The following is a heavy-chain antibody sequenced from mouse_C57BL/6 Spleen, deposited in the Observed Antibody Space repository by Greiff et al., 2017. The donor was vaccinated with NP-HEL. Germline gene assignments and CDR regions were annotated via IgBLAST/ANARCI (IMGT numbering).Heavy chain of an antibody. CDR1: GFTFSSYA. V-gene: IGHV5-4*01. D-gene: IGHD1-1*01. J-gene: IGHJ1*03. CDR3: AREDGSRGWYFDV. CDR2: ISDGGSYT. Sequence: EVQLQESGGGLVKPGGSLKLSCAASGFTFSSYAMSWVRQTPEKRLEWVATISDGGSYTYYPDNVKGRFTISRDKSKNNLYLHMSHLKSDDTAMYYCAREDGSRGWYFDVWGTGTTVTVSS.